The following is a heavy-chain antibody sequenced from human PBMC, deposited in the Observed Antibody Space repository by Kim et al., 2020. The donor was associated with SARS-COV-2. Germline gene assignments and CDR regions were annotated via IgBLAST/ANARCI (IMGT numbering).Heavy chain of an antibody. CDR1: GGSISSSSYY. CDR3: ARQLGCSSTSCPLIWF. Sequence: SETLSLTCTVSGGSISSSSYYWGWIRQPPGKGLEWIGSIYYSGSTYYNPSLKSRVTISVDTSKNQFSLKLSSVTAADTAVYYCARQLGCSSTSCPLIWF. D-gene: IGHD2-2*01. J-gene: IGHJ5*01. V-gene: IGHV4-39*01. CDR2: IYYSGST.